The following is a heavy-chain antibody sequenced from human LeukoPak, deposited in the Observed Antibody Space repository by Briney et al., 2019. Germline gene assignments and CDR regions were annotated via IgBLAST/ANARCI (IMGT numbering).Heavy chain of an antibody. V-gene: IGHV5-51*01. CDR1: GYSFTSYW. D-gene: IGHD3-9*01. J-gene: IGHJ3*02. Sequence: GESLKISCKGSGYSFTSYWIGWVRQMPGKGLEWMGIIYPGDSDTRYSPSFQGQVTISADKSISTAYLQWSSLKASDTAMYYCARGFRYYDILTGLASVDAFDIWGQGTMVTVSS. CDR3: ARGFRYYDILTGLASVDAFDI. CDR2: IYPGDSDT.